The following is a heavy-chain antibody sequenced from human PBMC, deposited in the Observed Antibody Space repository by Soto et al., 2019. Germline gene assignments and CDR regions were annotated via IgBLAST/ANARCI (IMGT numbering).Heavy chain of an antibody. Sequence: PGGSLRLSCAAPGFTFSSYATSWVRQAPGKGLEWVSAISGSGGSTYYADSVKGRFTISRDNSKNTLYLQMNSLRAEDTAVYYCAKESQGIAAAATDYWGQGTLVTVS. V-gene: IGHV3-23*01. J-gene: IGHJ4*02. CDR3: AKESQGIAAAATDY. CDR2: ISGSGGST. CDR1: GFTFSSYA. D-gene: IGHD6-13*01.